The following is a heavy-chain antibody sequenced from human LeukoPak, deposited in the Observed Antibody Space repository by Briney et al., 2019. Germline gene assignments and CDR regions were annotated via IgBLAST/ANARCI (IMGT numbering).Heavy chain of an antibody. J-gene: IGHJ4*02. V-gene: IGHV3-73*01. CDR2: IRSKANSYAT. D-gene: IGHD3-10*01. CDR3: TTMANPDADY. CDR1: GFTFSGSA. Sequence: GGSLRLSCAASGFTFSGSAMHWVRQASGKGLEWVGRIRSKANSYATAYAASVKGRFTISRDDSKNTAYLQMNSLKTEDTAVYYCTTMANPDADYWGQGTLVTVSS.